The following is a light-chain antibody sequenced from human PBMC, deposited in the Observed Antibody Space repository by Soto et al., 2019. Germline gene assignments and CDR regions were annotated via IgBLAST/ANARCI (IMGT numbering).Light chain of an antibody. CDR1: SSDVGGYKY. V-gene: IGLV2-14*03. CDR3: SSYTSSGTYVV. J-gene: IGLJ2*01. Sequence: QSALTQPASVSGSPGQSITISCTGTSSDVGGYKYVSWYQQHPGKAPKLMIYDVSNRPSGVSNRFSGSKSGNTASLTISGLQAGDEADYYCSSYTSSGTYVVFGGGTKLTVL. CDR2: DVS.